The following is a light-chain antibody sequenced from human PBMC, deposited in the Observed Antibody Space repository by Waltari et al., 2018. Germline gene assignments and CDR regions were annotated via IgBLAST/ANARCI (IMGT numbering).Light chain of an antibody. J-gene: IGLJ1*01. CDR1: SSDVGGYPY. V-gene: IGLV2-14*03. CDR3: SSYTSSYTYV. CDR2: DVS. Sequence: HSALTHPASVSASPAQSITSACTGASSDVGGYPYVSWYQQHPVQAPKFMIYDVSNRPSGVSNRFSGSKSGNTASLTISGLQAEDEADYYCSSYTSSYTYVFGTGTKVTVL.